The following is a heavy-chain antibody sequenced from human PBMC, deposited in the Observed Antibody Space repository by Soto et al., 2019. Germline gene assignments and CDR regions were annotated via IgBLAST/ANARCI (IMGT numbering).Heavy chain of an antibody. V-gene: IGHV4-34*01. J-gene: IGHJ4*02. CDR1: GGSFSGYY. CDR3: ARVAGFDRDFWSGYYTGILDY. CDR2: INHSGST. Sequence: QVQLQQWGAGLLKPSETLSLTCAVYGGSFSGYYWSWIRQPPGKGLEWIGEINHSGSTNYNPSLKSRVTISVDTSKHKFSLKLSSVTAADTAVYYCARVAGFDRDFWSGYYTGILDYWGQGTLVTVSS. D-gene: IGHD3-3*01.